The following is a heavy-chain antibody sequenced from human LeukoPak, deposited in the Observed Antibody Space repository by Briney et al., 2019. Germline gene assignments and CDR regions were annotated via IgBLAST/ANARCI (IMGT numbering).Heavy chain of an antibody. Sequence: GGSLRLSCAASGFTFSSYGMHWVRQAPGKGLEWVAVIWYDGSNKYYADSVKGRFAISRDNSKNMLYLQMNSLRAEDTAVYYCARGVGIAGYYFDYWGQGTLVTVSS. CDR2: IWYDGSNK. V-gene: IGHV3-33*01. CDR3: ARGVGIAGYYFDY. J-gene: IGHJ4*02. D-gene: IGHD1-14*01. CDR1: GFTFSSYG.